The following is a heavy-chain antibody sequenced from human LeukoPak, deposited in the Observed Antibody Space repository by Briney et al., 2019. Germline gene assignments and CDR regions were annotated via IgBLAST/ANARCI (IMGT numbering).Heavy chain of an antibody. Sequence: GGSLRLSCAASGFTFSSYWMHWVRQAPGKGLVWVSRINSDGSDTTYADSVKGRFTISRDNAKNTLYLQLNSLRAEDTAVYYCAKNGPGLDYFDYWGQGTLVTVSS. D-gene: IGHD3-10*01. CDR1: GFTFSSYW. V-gene: IGHV3-74*01. J-gene: IGHJ4*02. CDR3: AKNGPGLDYFDY. CDR2: INSDGSDT.